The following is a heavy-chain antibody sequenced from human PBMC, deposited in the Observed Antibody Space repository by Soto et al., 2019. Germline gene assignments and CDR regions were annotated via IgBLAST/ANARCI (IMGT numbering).Heavy chain of an antibody. CDR1: GFSLNTGGLG. V-gene: IGHV2-5*02. CDR2: IYWDEDK. Sequence: QITLKESGPTLVKPTQTLTLTCSVSGFSLNTGGLGVGWIRQPPGNALEWLALIYWDEDKRYSPSLRNRLSISKDTSNNLVVFTMTNMDPVDTDTYYCIHSRCGGDCLRSYSSHYYYGLDVWGQGTTVTVSS. CDR3: IHSRCGGDCLRSYSSHYYYGLDV. J-gene: IGHJ6*02. D-gene: IGHD2-21*02.